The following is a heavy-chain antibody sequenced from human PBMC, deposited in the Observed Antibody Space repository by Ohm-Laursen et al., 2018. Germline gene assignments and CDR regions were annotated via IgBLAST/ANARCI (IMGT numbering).Heavy chain of an antibody. Sequence: SETQSLTCTVSGGSISSSSYYWGWIRQPPGKGLEWIGSIYYSGSTYYNPSLKSRVTISVDTSKNQFSLKLSSVTAADTAVYYCARQSIYYDSSGYSFFDYWGQGTLVTVSS. CDR1: GGSISSSSYY. V-gene: IGHV4-39*01. CDR3: ARQSIYYDSSGYSFFDY. CDR2: IYYSGST. J-gene: IGHJ4*02. D-gene: IGHD3-22*01.